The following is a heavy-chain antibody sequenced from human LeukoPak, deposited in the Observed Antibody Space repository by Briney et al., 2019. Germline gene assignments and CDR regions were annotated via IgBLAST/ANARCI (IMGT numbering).Heavy chain of an antibody. V-gene: IGHV4-34*01. Sequence: SETLSLTCAVYGGSFSGYYWSWIRQPPGKGLEWIGEINHSGSTNYNPSLKSRVTISVDTSKNQFSLKLSSVTAADTAVYYCAAQYYYDSSGYSYDYWGQGNLVTVSS. CDR2: INHSGST. CDR1: GGSFSGYY. CDR3: AAQYYYDSSGYSYDY. J-gene: IGHJ4*02. D-gene: IGHD3-22*01.